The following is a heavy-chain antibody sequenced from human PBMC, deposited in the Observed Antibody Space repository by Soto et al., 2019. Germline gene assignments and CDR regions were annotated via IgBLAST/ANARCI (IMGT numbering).Heavy chain of an antibody. V-gene: IGHV1-24*01. CDR3: ATGVVIPHYYYYGMDV. D-gene: IGHD3-3*01. J-gene: IGHJ6*02. Sequence: ASVKVSCKVSGYTLTELSKHWERQAPGKGLEWMGGFDPEDGETIYAQKFQGRVTMTEDTSTDTAYMELSSLRSEDTAVYYCATGVVIPHYYYYGMDVWGQGTTVTTSS. CDR1: GYTLTELS. CDR2: FDPEDGET.